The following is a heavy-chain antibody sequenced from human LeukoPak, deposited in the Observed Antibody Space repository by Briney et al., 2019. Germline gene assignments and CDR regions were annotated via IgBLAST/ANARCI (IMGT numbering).Heavy chain of an antibody. CDR2: IRSKNYGGTT. V-gene: IGHV3-49*04. Sequence: GGSLRLSCSASGFTFGDFPMTWVRQAPGKGLEWVGCIRSKNYGGTTEYAASVKGRFTISRDDSKSIAYMQMDNVKAEDTAVYYCTRGSGRYEYWGQGILVIVSS. CDR3: TRGSGRYEY. D-gene: IGHD1-26*01. J-gene: IGHJ4*02. CDR1: GFTFGDFP.